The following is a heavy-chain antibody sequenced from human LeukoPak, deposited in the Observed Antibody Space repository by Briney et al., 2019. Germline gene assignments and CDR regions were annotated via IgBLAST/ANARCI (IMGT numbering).Heavy chain of an antibody. CDR3: ARHGDYGVCGMDV. Sequence: SETLSLTCSVSGGSISTYYWSWIRQFPAKGLEWIGYVRYSGSTEYKPSLKSQVSISVDTSNNQFSLKLRSVTAADTAVYYCARHGDYGVCGMDVWGQGTTVTVSS. CDR1: GGSISTYY. J-gene: IGHJ6*02. V-gene: IGHV4-59*08. D-gene: IGHD4-17*01. CDR2: VRYSGST.